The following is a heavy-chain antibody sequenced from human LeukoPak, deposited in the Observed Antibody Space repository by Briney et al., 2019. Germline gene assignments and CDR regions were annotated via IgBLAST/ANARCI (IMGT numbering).Heavy chain of an antibody. Sequence: GGSLRLSCAASGFTVSSNYMSWVRQAPGKGLEWVSVIYSGGSTYYADSVKGRFTISRDNSKNTLYLQMNSLRAEDTAVYYCAGRPFYSSGWYFDYWGQGTLVTGSS. CDR1: GFTVSSNY. D-gene: IGHD6-19*01. CDR2: IYSGGST. J-gene: IGHJ4*02. CDR3: AGRPFYSSGWYFDY. V-gene: IGHV3-53*01.